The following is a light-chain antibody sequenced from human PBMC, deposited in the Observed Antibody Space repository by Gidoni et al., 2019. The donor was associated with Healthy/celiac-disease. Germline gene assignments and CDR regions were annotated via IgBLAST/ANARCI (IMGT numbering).Light chain of an antibody. Sequence: EIVLTQSPATLALSPGERATLSCRASQSVSSYLAWYQQKPGKAPRLLIYAASNMATGIPARFSGSGSGTDFTLTISSLEPEDFAVYYCQQRSNWPGTFGQGTKLEIK. CDR1: QSVSSY. J-gene: IGKJ2*01. CDR3: QQRSNWPGT. V-gene: IGKV3-11*01. CDR2: AAS.